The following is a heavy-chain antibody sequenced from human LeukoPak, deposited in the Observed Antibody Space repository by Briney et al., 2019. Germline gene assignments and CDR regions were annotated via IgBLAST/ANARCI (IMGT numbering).Heavy chain of an antibody. CDR1: GGSISSYY. J-gene: IGHJ3*02. CDR3: AREPRIVVVPAAILGAFDI. Sequence: TSETLSLTCTVSGGSISSYYWSWIRQPPGKGLEWIGYIYYSGSTNYNPSLKSRVTISVDTSKNQFSLKLSSVTAADTAVYYCAREPRIVVVPAAILGAFDIWGQGTMATVSS. D-gene: IGHD2-2*01. CDR2: IYYSGST. V-gene: IGHV4-59*01.